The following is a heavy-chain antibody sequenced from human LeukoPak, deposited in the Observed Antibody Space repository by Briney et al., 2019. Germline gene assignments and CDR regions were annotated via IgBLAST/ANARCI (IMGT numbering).Heavy chain of an antibody. CDR3: ARGGRRITIFGVVIMGSIDY. J-gene: IGHJ4*02. CDR2: ISAYNGNT. Sequence: GASVKVSCKASGYTFTSYGISWVRQAPGQGLEWTGWISAYNGNTNYAQKLQGRVTMTTDKSTSTAYMELRSLRSDDTAVYYCARGGRRITIFGVVIMGSIDYWGQGTLVTVSS. CDR1: GYTFTSYG. V-gene: IGHV1-18*01. D-gene: IGHD3-3*01.